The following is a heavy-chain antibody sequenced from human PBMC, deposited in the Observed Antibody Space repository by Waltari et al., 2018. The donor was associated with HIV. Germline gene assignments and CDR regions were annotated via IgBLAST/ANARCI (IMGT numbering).Heavy chain of an antibody. J-gene: IGHJ6*02. CDR3: ARALLAARSGGMDV. D-gene: IGHD6-25*01. V-gene: IGHV4-61*02. Sequence: QVQLQESGPGLVKPSQTLSLICIVSGDSITRGSYYWTWVRLPAGKGLEWIGRISSSGNTNYNPSLRSRVTMSMDTSKNQFSLEVTSVTAADTAIYFCARALLAARSGGMDVWGHGTTVTVSS. CDR1: GDSITRGSYY. CDR2: ISSSGNT.